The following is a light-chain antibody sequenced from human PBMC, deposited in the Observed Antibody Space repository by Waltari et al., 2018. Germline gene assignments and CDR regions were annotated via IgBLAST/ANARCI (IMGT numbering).Light chain of an antibody. CDR1: SSDVGGYTY. J-gene: IGLJ2*01. CDR3: QSYDSSLSVVV. CDR2: DVS. V-gene: IGLV2-14*03. Sequence: QSALTQPASVSGSPGQSITISCTGTSSDVGGYTYVSWYQQHPGKAPKLMIYDVSNRPSGVSNRFSGSKSGNTASLTISGLQAEDEADYYCQSYDSSLSVVVFGGGTKLTVL.